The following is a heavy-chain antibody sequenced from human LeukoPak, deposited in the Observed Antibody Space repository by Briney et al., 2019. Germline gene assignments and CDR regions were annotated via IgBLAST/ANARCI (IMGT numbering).Heavy chain of an antibody. J-gene: IGHJ4*02. Sequence: SETLSLTCTVSGGSISSYYWSWIRQPPGKGLEWIGYIYYSGSTNYNPSLKSRVTISVDTSKNQFSLKLSSVTAADTAVYYCARLITIYGVVITAYFDYWGQGTLVTVSS. CDR3: ARLITIYGVVITAYFDY. CDR1: GGSISSYY. CDR2: IYYSGST. D-gene: IGHD3-3*01. V-gene: IGHV4-59*12.